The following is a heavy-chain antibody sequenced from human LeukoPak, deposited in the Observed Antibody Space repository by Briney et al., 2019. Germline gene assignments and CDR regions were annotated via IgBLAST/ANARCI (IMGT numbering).Heavy chain of an antibody. J-gene: IGHJ6*03. Sequence: SETLSLTCAVYGGSFSGYYWSWIRQTPGKGLEWIGEINHSGSTNYNPSLKSRVTISVDTSKNQFSLKLSSVTAADTAVYYCARGYYDSSGYYQGYYYYYMDVWGKGTTVTVSS. CDR3: ARGYYDSSGYYQGYYYYYMDV. D-gene: IGHD3-22*01. CDR1: GGSFSGYY. V-gene: IGHV4-34*01. CDR2: INHSGST.